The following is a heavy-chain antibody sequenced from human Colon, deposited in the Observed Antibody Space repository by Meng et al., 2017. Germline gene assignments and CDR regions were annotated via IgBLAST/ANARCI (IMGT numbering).Heavy chain of an antibody. V-gene: IGHV3-74*01. CDR3: ISETGLGH. J-gene: IGHJ4*02. CDR2: INSDGSVI. Sequence: DVRLVVPWGGSVSPAGSRRLSVAASGIPLGPYWMDWVLQAPGKGLVWFSGINSDGSVISYVDSVSGRFTISRDNDKNTLFLQMDSLRGEDTAVYYCISETGLGHWGQGTLVTVSS. D-gene: IGHD3-16*01. CDR1: GIPLGPYW.